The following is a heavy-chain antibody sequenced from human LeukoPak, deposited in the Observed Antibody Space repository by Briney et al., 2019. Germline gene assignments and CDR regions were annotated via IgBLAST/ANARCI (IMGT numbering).Heavy chain of an antibody. V-gene: IGHV4-59*01. CDR2: IYYSGST. D-gene: IGHD6-13*01. CDR3: AREGQQLVRGAFDI. J-gene: IGHJ3*02. Sequence: PSETLSLTCTVSGGSISSYYWSWIRQPPGKGLEWIGYIYYSGSTNYNPSLKSRVTISVDTSKNQFSLKLSSVTAADTAVYYCAREGQQLVRGAFDIWGQGTMVTVSS. CDR1: GGSISSYY.